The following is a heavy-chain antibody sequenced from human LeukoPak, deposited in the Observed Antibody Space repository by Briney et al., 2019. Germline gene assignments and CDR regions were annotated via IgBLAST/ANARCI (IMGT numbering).Heavy chain of an antibody. D-gene: IGHD4-11*01. CDR1: GFRFSRHG. CDR3: AREPYINGPDYFDY. V-gene: IGHV3-30*02. CDR2: IRYDGSER. Sequence: PGGSLRLSCTASGFRFSRHGMHWVRQAPDKGLEWVTFIRYDGSERFYADSVKGRFIISRDNSKNTLFLQMNSLRAEDTAVYYCAREPYINGPDYFDYWGQGTLVTVSS. J-gene: IGHJ4*02.